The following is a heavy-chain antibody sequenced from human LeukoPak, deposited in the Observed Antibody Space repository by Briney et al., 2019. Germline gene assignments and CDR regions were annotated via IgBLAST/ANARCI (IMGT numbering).Heavy chain of an antibody. CDR2: IYTSGTT. CDR1: GGSISSYY. J-gene: IGHJ6*04. D-gene: IGHD2-15*01. CDR3: ARGYCSGDNCSPGDV. Sequence: PSETLSLTCTVSGGSISSYYWSWIRQPAGKGLEWVGRIYTSGTTNCNPSLKSRVTISVDKSKNQFSLKLSSVTAADTAIYYCARGYCSGDNCSPGDVWGKGTTVTVSS. V-gene: IGHV4-4*07.